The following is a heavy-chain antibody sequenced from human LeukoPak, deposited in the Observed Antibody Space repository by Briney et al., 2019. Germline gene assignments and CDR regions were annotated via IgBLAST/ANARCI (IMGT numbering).Heavy chain of an antibody. D-gene: IGHD2/OR15-2a*01. Sequence: GKSLRLSCAASGFTFSSYGMHWVRQAPGKGLEWVAVISYDGSSKYYTDSVKGRFTISRDNSKNTLYLQMNSLRAEDTAVYYCARGENSKTYPVSGYWGKGTTVTVSS. CDR1: GFTFSSYG. CDR2: ISYDGSSK. J-gene: IGHJ6*04. V-gene: IGHV3-30*03. CDR3: ARGENSKTYPVSGY.